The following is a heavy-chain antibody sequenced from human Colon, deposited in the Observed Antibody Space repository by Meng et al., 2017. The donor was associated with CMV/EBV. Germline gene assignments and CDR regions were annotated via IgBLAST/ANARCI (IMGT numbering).Heavy chain of an antibody. D-gene: IGHD1-26*01. V-gene: IGHV3-9*01. CDR3: VKDINYKDVGTTPVWDA. J-gene: IGHJ5*02. Sequence: GGSLRLSCAASGFTFGAYAMHWVRQVPGKGLQWVSGITWNSGSLGYADSVKGRFTISRDDARNSLYLQMNSLRAEDTALYYCVKDINYKDVGTTPVWDAWGQGTLVTVSS. CDR1: GFTFGAYA. CDR2: ITWNSGSL.